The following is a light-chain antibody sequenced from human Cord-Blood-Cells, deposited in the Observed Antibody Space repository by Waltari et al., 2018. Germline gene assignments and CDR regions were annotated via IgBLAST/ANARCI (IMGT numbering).Light chain of an antibody. Sequence: QSALTQPASVSGSPGQSITIHCTGTSSDVGGYNYVSWYQQHPGKAPKLMIYDVSNRPSGVSNRFSGSKSGNTASLTISGLQAEDEADYYCSSYTSSNTLVFGGGTKLTVL. V-gene: IGLV2-14*01. CDR1: SSDVGGYNY. CDR3: SSYTSSNTLV. J-gene: IGLJ3*02. CDR2: DVS.